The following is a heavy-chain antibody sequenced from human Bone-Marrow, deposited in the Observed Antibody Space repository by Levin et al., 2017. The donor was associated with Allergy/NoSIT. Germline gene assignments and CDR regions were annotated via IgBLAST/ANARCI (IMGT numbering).Heavy chain of an antibody. J-gene: IGHJ5*02. D-gene: IGHD2-2*01. Sequence: ASVKVSCKASGYTFTSYDINWVRQATGQGLEWMGWMNPNSGNTGYAQKFQGRVTMTRNTSISTAYMELSSLRSEDTAVYYCARGDIVVVPAAMAIRFDPWGQGTLVTVSS. V-gene: IGHV1-8*01. CDR2: MNPNSGNT. CDR1: GYTFTSYD. CDR3: ARGDIVVVPAAMAIRFDP.